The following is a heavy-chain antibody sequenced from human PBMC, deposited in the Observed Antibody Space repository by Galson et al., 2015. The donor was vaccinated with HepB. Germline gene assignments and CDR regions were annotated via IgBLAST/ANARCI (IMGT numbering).Heavy chain of an antibody. CDR1: GGSISSSSYY. Sequence: SETLSLTCTVSGGSISSSSYYWGWIRQPPGKGLEWIGSIYYSGSTYYNPSLKSRVTISVDTSKNQFSLKLSSVTAADTAVYYCARGAESYDFWSGHNLNWFDPWGQGTLVTVSS. CDR3: ARGAESYDFWSGHNLNWFDP. V-gene: IGHV4-39*01. CDR2: IYYSGST. J-gene: IGHJ5*02. D-gene: IGHD3-3*01.